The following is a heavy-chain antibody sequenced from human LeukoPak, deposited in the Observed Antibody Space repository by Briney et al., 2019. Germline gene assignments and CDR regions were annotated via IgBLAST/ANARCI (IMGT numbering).Heavy chain of an antibody. V-gene: IGHV1-69*05. Sequence: SVKVSCKASGGTFSSYAISWVRQAPGQGLEWMGRIIPIFGTANYAQKFQGSVTITTDGSTSTAYMELSSLRSEDTAVYYCARVGSSWTRGAFGIWGQGTMVTVSS. J-gene: IGHJ3*02. CDR1: GGTFSSYA. CDR3: ARVGSSWTRGAFGI. CDR2: IIPIFGTA. D-gene: IGHD6-13*01.